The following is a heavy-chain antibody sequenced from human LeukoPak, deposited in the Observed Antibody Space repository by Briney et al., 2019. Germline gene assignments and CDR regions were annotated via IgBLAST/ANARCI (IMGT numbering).Heavy chain of an antibody. Sequence: ASVKVSCKASGYTFTSYAMHWVRQAPGQRLEWMGWINAGNGNTKYSQEFQGRVTITRDTSASTAYMELSSLRSEDTAVYSCARGEYSSPRSAFDIWGQGTMVTVSS. J-gene: IGHJ3*02. CDR1: GYTFTSYA. D-gene: IGHD6-6*01. V-gene: IGHV1-3*01. CDR3: ARGEYSSPRSAFDI. CDR2: INAGNGNT.